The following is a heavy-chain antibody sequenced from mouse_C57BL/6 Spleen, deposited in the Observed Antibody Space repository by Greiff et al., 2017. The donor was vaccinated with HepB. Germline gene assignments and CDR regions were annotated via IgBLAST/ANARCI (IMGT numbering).Heavy chain of an antibody. CDR2: IDPSDSYT. J-gene: IGHJ4*01. D-gene: IGHD3-2*02. V-gene: IGHV1-59*01. CDR3: ARGGELRLGAMDY. CDR1: GYTFTSYW. Sequence: VKLQQPGAELVRPGTSVKLSCKASGYTFTSYWMHWVKQRPGQGLEWIGVIDPSDSYTNYNQKFKGKATLTVDTSSSTAYMQLSSLTSEDSAVYYCARGGELRLGAMDYWGQGTSVTVSS.